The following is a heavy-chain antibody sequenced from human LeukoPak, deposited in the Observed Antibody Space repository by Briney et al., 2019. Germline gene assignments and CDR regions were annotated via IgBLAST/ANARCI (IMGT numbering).Heavy chain of an antibody. CDR3: ARGAAPDY. D-gene: IGHD3-16*01. V-gene: IGHV4-61*01. J-gene: IGHJ4*02. CDR1: GGSVSSGSYY. CDR2: IYYSGST. Sequence: SETLSLTCTVSGGSVSSGSYYWSWIRQPPGKGLEWIGYIYYSGSTTYNPSLKSRVTISIDTSKKQFSLKLSSVTAADTAVYYCARGAAPDYWGQGTLVTVSS.